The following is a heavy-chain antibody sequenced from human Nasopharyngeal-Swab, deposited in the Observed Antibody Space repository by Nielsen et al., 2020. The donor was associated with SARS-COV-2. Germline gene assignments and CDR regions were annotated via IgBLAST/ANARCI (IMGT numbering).Heavy chain of an antibody. V-gene: IGHV4-34*01. CDR2: INHSGST. D-gene: IGHD5-18*01. CDR1: GGSFSGYY. Sequence: GSLRLSCAVYGGSFSGYYWSWIRQPPGKGLEWIGEINHSGSTNYNPSLKSRVTISVDTSRTQFSLRLTSVTAADTAVYYCARDAYGYGGYMDVWGKGTTVTVSS. CDR3: ARDAYGYGGYMDV. J-gene: IGHJ6*03.